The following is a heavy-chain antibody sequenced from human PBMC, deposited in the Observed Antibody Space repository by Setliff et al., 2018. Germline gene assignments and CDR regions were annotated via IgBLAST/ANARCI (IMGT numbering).Heavy chain of an antibody. Sequence: HPGGSLRLSCAASGFTFSSYWMNWVRQAPGKGLEWVANIKQDGSVKNYVDSVKGRFSISRDNTKNSLYLQMNSLRAEDTAVYYYARDPFGNPVFDPWGQGTLVTVSS. CDR1: GFTFSSYW. V-gene: IGHV3-7*01. CDR3: ARDPFGNPVFDP. J-gene: IGHJ5*02. CDR2: IKQDGSVK. D-gene: IGHD3-10*01.